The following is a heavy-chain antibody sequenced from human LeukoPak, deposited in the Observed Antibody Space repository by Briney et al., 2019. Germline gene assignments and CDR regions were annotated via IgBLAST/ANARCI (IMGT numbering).Heavy chain of an antibody. J-gene: IGHJ4*02. CDR3: ARDRSGVTDY. CDR1: GGSISSGGYY. Sequence: PSHTRSLTCTVSGGSISSGGYYWSWIRQHPGKGLEWIGYIYYSGSTYYNPSLKSRVTISVDTSKNQFSLKLSSVPDADTAVYYCARDRSGVTDYWGQGTLVTVSS. D-gene: IGHD2-21*02. V-gene: IGHV4-31*03. CDR2: IYYSGST.